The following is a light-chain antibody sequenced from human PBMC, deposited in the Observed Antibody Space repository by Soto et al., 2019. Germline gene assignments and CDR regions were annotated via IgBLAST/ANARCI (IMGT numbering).Light chain of an antibody. V-gene: IGLV2-8*01. Sequence: QSVLTQPPSASGSPGQSVTISCTGTSSDVGGYNYVSWYQQHPGKAPKLMIYEVSKRPSGVPDRFSGSKSGNTASLTVSGLQAEDETDYYCSSYAGLQGVFGTGTKLTVL. CDR2: EVS. J-gene: IGLJ1*01. CDR1: SSDVGGYNY. CDR3: SSYAGLQGV.